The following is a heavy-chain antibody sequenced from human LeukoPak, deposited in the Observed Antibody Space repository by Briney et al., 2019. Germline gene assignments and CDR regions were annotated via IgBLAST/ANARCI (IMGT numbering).Heavy chain of an antibody. V-gene: IGHV3-30*04. CDR3: ARGYCSGGSCN. J-gene: IGHJ4*02. CDR1: GFTFSNYA. Sequence: PGGSLRLSCAASGFTFSNYAMHWVRQAPGKGLEWVAVISYDGSNKYYADSVKGRFTISRDNAKNSLYLQMNSLRAEDTAVYYCARGYCSGGSCNWGQGTLVTVSS. CDR2: ISYDGSNK. D-gene: IGHD2-15*01.